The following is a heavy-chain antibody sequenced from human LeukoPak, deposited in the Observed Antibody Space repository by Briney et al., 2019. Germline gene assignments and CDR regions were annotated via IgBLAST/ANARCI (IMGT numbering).Heavy chain of an antibody. D-gene: IGHD3-3*01. CDR2: IYYSGST. V-gene: IGHV4-59*01. CDR3: ASYDFWSGYGIDY. Sequence: SETLSLTCTVSGGSISSYYWSWIRQPPGKGLGWIGYIYYSGSTNYNPSLKSRVTISVDTSKNQFSLKLSSVTAADTAVYYCASYDFWSGYGIDYWGQGTLVTVSS. CDR1: GGSISSYY. J-gene: IGHJ4*02.